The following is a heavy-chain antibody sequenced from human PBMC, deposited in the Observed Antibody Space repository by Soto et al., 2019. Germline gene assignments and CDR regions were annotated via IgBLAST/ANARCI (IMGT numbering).Heavy chain of an antibody. V-gene: IGHV3-23*01. D-gene: IGHD1-1*01. Sequence: QLLASGGGFVQPGGSLRLSCVASGFTFSNFAMAWVRQAPGGGLEWVSAISGSGDDTFYADSMKGRFTISRDNSKDTLYLQINSLRAEDTAVYYCANPIPKTGTTFGFWGQGTLVTVSS. CDR1: GFTFSNFA. CDR3: ANPIPKTGTTFGF. J-gene: IGHJ4*02. CDR2: ISGSGDDT.